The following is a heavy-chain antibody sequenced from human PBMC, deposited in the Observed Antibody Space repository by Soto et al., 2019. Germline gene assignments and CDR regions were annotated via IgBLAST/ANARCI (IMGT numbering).Heavy chain of an antibody. Sequence: QMQLVQSGAEVKKPGASVKVSCKASRYTFTSYDINWVRQATGQGLEWMGWMNPNSGNTGYAQKFQGRVTMTRNTSISTEYVEISTLRTEQTAEYSSERDGGDVTGGVSGQGKTVTVYS. CDR1: RYTFTSYD. CDR2: MNPNSGNT. V-gene: IGHV1-8*01. CDR3: ERDGGDVTGGV. D-gene: IGHD3-16*01. J-gene: IGHJ6*02.